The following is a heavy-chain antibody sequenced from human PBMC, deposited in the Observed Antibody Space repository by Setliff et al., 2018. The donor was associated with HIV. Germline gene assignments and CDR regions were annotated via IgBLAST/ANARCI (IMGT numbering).Heavy chain of an antibody. CDR1: GFTFSTYW. J-gene: IGHJ4*02. V-gene: IGHV3-7*05. CDR2: IKQDGSEK. D-gene: IGHD6-13*01. CDR3: ARGSKAAAGPPDF. Sequence: GGSLRLSCAASGFTFSTYWMSWVRQAPGKGLEWVANIKQDGSEKNYMDSVKGRFTISRDNGYSSLYLQMNGLRAEDTALYYCARGSKAAAGPPDFWGQGTLVTVSS.